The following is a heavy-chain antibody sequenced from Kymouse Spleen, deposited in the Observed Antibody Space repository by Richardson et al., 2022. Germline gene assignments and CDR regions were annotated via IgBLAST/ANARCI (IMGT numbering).Heavy chain of an antibody. D-gene: IGHD6-19*01. CDR3: ASIAVAGTRDFDY. J-gene: IGHJ4*02. V-gene: IGHV4-34*01. CDR1: GGSFSGYY. Sequence: QVQLQQWGAGLLKPSETLSLTCAVYGGSFSGYYWSWIRQPPGKGLEWIGEINHSGSTNYNPSLKSRVTISVDTSKNQFSLKLSSVTAADTAVYYCASIAVAGTRDFDYWGQGTLVTVSS. CDR2: INHSGST.